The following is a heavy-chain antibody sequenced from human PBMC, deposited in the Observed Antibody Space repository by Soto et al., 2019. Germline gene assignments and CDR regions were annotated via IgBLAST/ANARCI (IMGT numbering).Heavy chain of an antibody. CDR1: GFSFDNYG. CDR3: AKVQYYGALHTWFDS. CDR2: ISGSGEIT. V-gene: IGHV3-23*01. Sequence: GGSLRLSCVASGFSFDNYGMAWVRQAPGKGLSWVSSISGSGEITYYADSVKGRFTISRDNSENTRYLEVNNLRDEDTALYYRAKVQYYGALHTWFDSWGQGVLVT. D-gene: IGHD3-16*01. J-gene: IGHJ5*01.